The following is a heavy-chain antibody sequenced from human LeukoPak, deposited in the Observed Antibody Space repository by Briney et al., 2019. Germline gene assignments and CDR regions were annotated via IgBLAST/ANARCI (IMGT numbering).Heavy chain of an antibody. CDR1: GASLNDYY. V-gene: IGHV4-59*12. Sequence: SETLSLTCTVSGASLNDYYWSWIRQPPGKALEWIGFIHSSGSANSNPSLTSRVTISIDTSKYQFSLNLRSLTAADTAVYFGASGAADGYNFGFDYWGQGTLAAVSS. D-gene: IGHD5-24*01. J-gene: IGHJ4*02. CDR3: ASGAADGYNFGFDY. CDR2: IHSSGSA.